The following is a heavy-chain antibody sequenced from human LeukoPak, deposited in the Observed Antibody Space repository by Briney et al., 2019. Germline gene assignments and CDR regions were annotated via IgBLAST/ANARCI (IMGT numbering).Heavy chain of an antibody. CDR1: RFTFSSYW. Sequence: GGSLRLSCAASRFTFSSYWMSWVRQAPGKGLEWVANIKQDGSEKYYVDSVKGRFTISRNNAKNSLYLQMNSLRAEDTAVYYCATIYLDYWGQGTLVTVSS. J-gene: IGHJ4*02. V-gene: IGHV3-7*01. CDR3: ATIYLDY. CDR2: IKQDGSEK.